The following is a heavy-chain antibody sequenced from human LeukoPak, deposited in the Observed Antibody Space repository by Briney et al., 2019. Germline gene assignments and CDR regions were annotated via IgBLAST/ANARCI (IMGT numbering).Heavy chain of an antibody. D-gene: IGHD1-1*01. J-gene: IGHJ4*02. CDR1: GGTFSSYA. CDR2: IIPILGIA. V-gene: IGHV1-69*04. CDR3: ARAIQAGLEEGYYFDY. Sequence: GASVKVSCKASGGTFSSYAISWVRQAPGQGLEWMGRIIPILGIANYAQEFQGRVTITADKSTSTAYMELSSLRSEDTAVYYCARAIQAGLEEGYYFDYWGQGTLVTVSS.